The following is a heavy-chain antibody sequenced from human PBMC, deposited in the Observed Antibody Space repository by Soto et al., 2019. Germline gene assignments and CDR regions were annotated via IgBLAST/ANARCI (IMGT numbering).Heavy chain of an antibody. J-gene: IGHJ4*02. CDR1: GFSLNTYS. CDR2: ISSSSNYI. V-gene: IGHV3-21*06. D-gene: IGHD5-18*01. CDR3: ARHRVQVWSKHYFDY. Sequence: PGGSLRLSCATSGFSLNTYSMNWVRQAPGKGLEWVASISSSSNYIYYADSVKGRFTVSRDNAQNSVYLQMNSLRAEDTAIYYCARHRVQVWSKHYFDYWGQGTLVTVSS.